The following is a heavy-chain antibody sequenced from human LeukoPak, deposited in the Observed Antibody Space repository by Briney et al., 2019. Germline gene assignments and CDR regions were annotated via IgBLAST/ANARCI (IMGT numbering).Heavy chain of an antibody. CDR2: IRYDGSKK. CDR3: ARDPYNGSYGDYYYYYMDV. D-gene: IGHD1-26*01. J-gene: IGHJ6*03. CDR1: GFTFRSYG. V-gene: IGHV3-30*02. Sequence: GGSLRLSCAASGFTFRSYGMQWVRQAPGKGLEWVTFIRYDGSKKYYADSVKGRFTISRDNSKNTLYLQMNSLRAEDTAVYYCARDPYNGSYGDYYYYYMDVWGKGTTVTISS.